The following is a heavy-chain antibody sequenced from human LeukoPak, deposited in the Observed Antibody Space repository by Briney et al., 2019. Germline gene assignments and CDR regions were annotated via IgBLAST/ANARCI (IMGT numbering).Heavy chain of an antibody. Sequence: SETLSLTCTVSAGSISDYYWSWIRQPPGKGLEWIAYIHYSGSTNYNPSLKSRVTISLDTSKNQFSLKLNSVTAADAAVYYCARDPHEGWFDPWGQGTLVTVSS. V-gene: IGHV4-59*01. CDR2: IHYSGST. J-gene: IGHJ5*02. CDR3: ARDPHEGWFDP. CDR1: AGSISDYY.